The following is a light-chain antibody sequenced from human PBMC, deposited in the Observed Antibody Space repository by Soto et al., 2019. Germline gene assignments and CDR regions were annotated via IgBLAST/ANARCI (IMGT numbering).Light chain of an antibody. CDR2: DAS. CDR1: QGIDNA. V-gene: IGKV1-13*02. Sequence: AIQLTQSPSSLSASVGDTVTITCRAGQGIDNALAWYQHKSGKAPKFLIYDASSLESGVPSRFSGSGSGTDFNLTISSLQAEYFATYYCQQFKTYPLTFGGGTRVEIK. J-gene: IGKJ4*01. CDR3: QQFKTYPLT.